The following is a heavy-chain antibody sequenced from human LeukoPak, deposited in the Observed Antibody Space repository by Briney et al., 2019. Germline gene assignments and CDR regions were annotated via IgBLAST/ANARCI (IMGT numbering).Heavy chain of an antibody. CDR1: GFTFSSYW. CDR2: INHSGVT. D-gene: IGHD3-16*01. J-gene: IGHJ3*02. V-gene: IGHV4-34*01. Sequence: AGGSLRLSCAASGFTFSSYWMSWVRQAPGKGLEWIGEINHSGVTHYSPSVRGRVTMSIDTSKNQFSLTLTSVTAADTAVYYCARDRVGGNRRDDSSIWAQGTTVTVSS. CDR3: ARDRVGGNRRDDSSI.